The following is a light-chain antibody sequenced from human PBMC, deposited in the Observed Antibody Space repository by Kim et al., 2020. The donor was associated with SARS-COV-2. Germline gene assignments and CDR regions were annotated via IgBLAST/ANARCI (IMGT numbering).Light chain of an antibody. J-gene: IGLJ3*02. CDR3: QSYDKSLGWV. Sequence: GPRVAISCTGSSSNFGAGFDVQWYKQFPGTAPKVLIYSNSNRPSGVPDRFSGSKSGTSASLVITGLQADDEADYFCQSYDKSLGWVFGGGTQLTVL. CDR2: SNS. CDR1: SSNFGAGFD. V-gene: IGLV1-40*01.